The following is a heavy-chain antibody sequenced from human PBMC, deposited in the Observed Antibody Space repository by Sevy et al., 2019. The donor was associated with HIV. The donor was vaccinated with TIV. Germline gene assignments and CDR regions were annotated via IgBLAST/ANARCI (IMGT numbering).Heavy chain of an antibody. CDR2: IIPIFGTA. D-gene: IGHD2-15*01. Sequence: ASVKVSCKASGGTFSSYAISWVRQAPGQGLEWMGGIIPIFGTANYSQKFQGRVTITADKSTGTAYMELSSLRSEDTAVYYCARDGYPTYCSGGSCYPERAFDIWGQGTMVTVSS. V-gene: IGHV1-69*06. CDR1: GGTFSSYA. CDR3: ARDGYPTYCSGGSCYPERAFDI. J-gene: IGHJ3*02.